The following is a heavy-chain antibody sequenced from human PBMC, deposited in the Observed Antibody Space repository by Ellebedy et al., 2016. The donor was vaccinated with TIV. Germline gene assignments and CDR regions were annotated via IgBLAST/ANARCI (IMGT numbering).Heavy chain of an antibody. J-gene: IGHJ4*02. V-gene: IGHV3-23*01. CDR3: ARAHYDILTAYRYYFDN. D-gene: IGHD3-9*01. Sequence: PGGSLRLSCAASGFTFSIYAMSWVRQAPGKGLEWVSLISGSGDSTYFADSVKGRFTISRDNAKNSLYLQMNGLRTEDTALYYFARAHYDILTAYRYYFDNWGQGTLVTVSS. CDR1: GFTFSIYA. CDR2: ISGSGDST.